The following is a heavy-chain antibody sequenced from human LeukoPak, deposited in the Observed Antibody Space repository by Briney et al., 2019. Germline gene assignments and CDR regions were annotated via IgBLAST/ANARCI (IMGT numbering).Heavy chain of an antibody. CDR3: ARVWGVGDY. Sequence: GGSLRLSCAASGFTFSDYGMNWVRKAPGKGLEWVSYISSSSTTIHDADSVKGRFTISRDNAKNSLYLQMNSLRDEDTAVYYCARVWGVGDYWGQGTLVTVSS. CDR2: ISSSSTTI. J-gene: IGHJ4*02. D-gene: IGHD3-10*01. CDR1: GFTFSDYG. V-gene: IGHV3-48*02.